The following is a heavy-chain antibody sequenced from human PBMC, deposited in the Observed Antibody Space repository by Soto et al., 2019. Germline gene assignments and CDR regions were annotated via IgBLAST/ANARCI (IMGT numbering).Heavy chain of an antibody. Sequence: QVQLVQSGAEMKEPGSSVKVSCKTSGGTFSSSAISWLRQAPGQGLEWMGGIIPLFSYTRLRTEVPGQSHNCRGRINEHSLHGAEQPEIWDTAVYYCARDNDRLQLGGNYYYILDVWGQGTTITVSS. CDR1: GGTFSSSA. D-gene: IGHD4-4*01. CDR3: ARDNDRLQLGGNYYYILDV. CDR2: IIPLFSYT. J-gene: IGHJ6*02. V-gene: IGHV1-69*12.